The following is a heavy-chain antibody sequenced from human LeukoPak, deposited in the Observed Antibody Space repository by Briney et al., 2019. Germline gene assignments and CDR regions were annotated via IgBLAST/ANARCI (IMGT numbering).Heavy chain of an antibody. V-gene: IGHV3-30-3*01. D-gene: IGHD3-22*01. CDR3: ARDSSPWYYYDRSGSNGFDP. Sequence: GGSLRLSCAASGFTFSSYAIHWVRQAPGKGLEWVAVIAYDGGNKYYADSVKGRFTISRDNSKNTLFLQMNSLRAEDTAVYYCARDSSPWYYYDRSGSNGFDPWGQGTLVTVSS. J-gene: IGHJ5*02. CDR2: IAYDGGNK. CDR1: GFTFSSYA.